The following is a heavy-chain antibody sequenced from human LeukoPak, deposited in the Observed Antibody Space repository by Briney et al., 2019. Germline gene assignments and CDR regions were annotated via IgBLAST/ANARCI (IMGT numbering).Heavy chain of an antibody. V-gene: IGHV3-11*04. CDR2: ISSSGSTI. D-gene: IGHD3-16*02. J-gene: IGHJ4*02. Sequence: GGSLRLSCAASGFTFSDYYMSWIRQAPGKGLEWVSYISSSGSTIYYADSVKGRFTISRDNAKNSLYLQMNSLRAEDTAVYYCARDGDYVWGSYRYSYFDYWGQGTLVTVSS. CDR1: GFTFSDYY. CDR3: ARDGDYVWGSYRYSYFDY.